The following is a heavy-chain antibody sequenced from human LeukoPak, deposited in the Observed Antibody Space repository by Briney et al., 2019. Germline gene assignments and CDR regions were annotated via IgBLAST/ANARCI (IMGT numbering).Heavy chain of an antibody. V-gene: IGHV4-34*01. CDR1: GGSFSGYY. D-gene: IGHD6-19*01. CDR3: ARRDMAVAGTFDF. Sequence: SETLSLTCAVYGGSFSGYYWSWIRQPPGKGLELIGGINHSGSTNYNPSLKSRVTISVDTSKNQFSLKLSSVTAADTALYYCARRDMAVAGTFDFWGQGTLVTVSS. CDR2: INHSGST. J-gene: IGHJ4*02.